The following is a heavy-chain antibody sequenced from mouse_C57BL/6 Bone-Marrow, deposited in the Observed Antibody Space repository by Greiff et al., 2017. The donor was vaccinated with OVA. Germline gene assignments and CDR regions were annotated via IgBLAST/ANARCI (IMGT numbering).Heavy chain of an antibody. J-gene: IGHJ2*01. V-gene: IGHV7-3*01. CDR2: IRNKANGYTT. Sequence: EVQLVASGGGLVQPGGSLSLSCAASGFTFTDYYMSWVRQPPGKALEWLGFIRNKANGYTTEYSASVKGRFTISRDNSQSILYLQMNALRAEDSATYYCARYAGPFDYWGQGTTLTVSS. CDR1: GFTFTDYY. D-gene: IGHD4-1*01. CDR3: ARYAGPFDY.